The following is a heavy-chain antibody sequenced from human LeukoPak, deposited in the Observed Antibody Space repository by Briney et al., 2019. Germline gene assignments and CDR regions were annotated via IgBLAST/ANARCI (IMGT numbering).Heavy chain of an antibody. CDR1: GGSVSGYF. CDR3: ARQDYGDYPPGY. Sequence: PSETLSLTCTVSGGSVSGYFWNWIRRPPGXGLEWIGYIDYSGTSNYNPSLQSRVTISVDTSKNQVSLKLSSVTAADTAVYYCARQDYGDYPPGYWGQGTLVTVSS. V-gene: IGHV4-59*02. D-gene: IGHD4-17*01. CDR2: IDYSGTS. J-gene: IGHJ4*02.